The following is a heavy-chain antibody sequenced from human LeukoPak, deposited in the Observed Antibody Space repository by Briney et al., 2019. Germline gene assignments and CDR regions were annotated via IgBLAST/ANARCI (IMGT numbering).Heavy chain of an antibody. V-gene: IGHV1-2*06. CDR3: ARGTGEGY. J-gene: IGHJ4*02. CDR1: GGTFSSYA. CDR2: INPNSGGT. D-gene: IGHD1-14*01. Sequence: ASVKVSCKASGGTFSSYAISWVRQAPGQGLEWMGRINPNSGGTNYAQKFQGRVTMTRDTSISTAYMELSRLRSDDTAVYYCARGTGEGYWGQGTLVTVSS.